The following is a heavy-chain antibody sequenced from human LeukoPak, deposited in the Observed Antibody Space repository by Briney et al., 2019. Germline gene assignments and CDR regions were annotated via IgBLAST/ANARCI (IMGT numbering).Heavy chain of an antibody. J-gene: IGHJ4*02. Sequence: ASVKVSCKASGYTFTSYGISWVRQAPGQGLEWMGWISAYNGNTNYAQKLQGRVTMTTDTSTSTAYMELRSLRSEDTAVYYCATRRPYGSGGDFDYWGLGTLVTVSS. CDR1: GYTFTSYG. CDR2: ISAYNGNT. D-gene: IGHD3-10*01. CDR3: ATRRPYGSGGDFDY. V-gene: IGHV1-18*01.